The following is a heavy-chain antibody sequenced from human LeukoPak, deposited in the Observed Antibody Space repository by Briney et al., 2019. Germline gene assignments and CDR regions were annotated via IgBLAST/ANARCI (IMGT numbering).Heavy chain of an antibody. Sequence: ASVKVSCKASGYTFTTYSMHWVRQVPGQGLEWMGWINPRNGDTNYARRFQGRVTMTRDTSISTAYMDLSRLRSDDTAVYYCAKVVHGTVAFDIWGQGTLVTVSS. J-gene: IGHJ3*02. V-gene: IGHV1-2*02. CDR1: GYTFTTYS. CDR2: INPRNGDT. D-gene: IGHD2-2*01. CDR3: AKVVHGTVAFDI.